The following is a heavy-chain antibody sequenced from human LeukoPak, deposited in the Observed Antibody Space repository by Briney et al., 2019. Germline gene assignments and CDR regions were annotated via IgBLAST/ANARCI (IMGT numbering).Heavy chain of an antibody. D-gene: IGHD2-2*01. V-gene: IGHV4-59*01. Sequence: SETLSLTCTVAGGSLNSYYWSWIRQPPGKGLEWIGYIHYSGNTNYNPSLKSRVTISIDLYKKQFSLKLSSVTAADTAVYYWARLWGYCSSTSCYGASYFDSWGQGTLVTVSS. CDR1: GGSLNSYY. J-gene: IGHJ5*01. CDR2: IHYSGNT. CDR3: ARLWGYCSSTSCYGASYFDS.